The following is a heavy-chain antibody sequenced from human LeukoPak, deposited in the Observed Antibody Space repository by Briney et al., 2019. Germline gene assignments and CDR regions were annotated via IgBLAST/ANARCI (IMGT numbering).Heavy chain of an antibody. CDR3: ARDVEASNFWTGYSY. V-gene: IGHV3-7*01. CDR2: IKQDGSEK. CDR1: GFTFSSYW. D-gene: IGHD3/OR15-3a*01. Sequence: GGSLSLSCAASGFTFSSYWMSWVRQAPGRGLEWVANIKQDGSEKYYVDSLKGRFTISRDNAKSSLFLQMNSLRAEDTAVYYCARDVEASNFWTGYSYWGQGSLVTVSS. J-gene: IGHJ4*02.